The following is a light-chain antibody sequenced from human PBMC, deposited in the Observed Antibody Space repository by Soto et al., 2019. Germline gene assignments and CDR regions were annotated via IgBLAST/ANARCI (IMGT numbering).Light chain of an antibody. J-gene: IGKJ5*01. CDR3: MQGTHWPIA. CDR2: EVS. V-gene: IGKV2-30*01. CDR1: QSLVYSDGNIY. Sequence: VGMTPVPLSLAVTLWQPASLPCQSSQSLVYSDGNIYVNWFQQRPGQSPRRLIYEVSNRDSGVPDRFSGSGAGTDFTLKISRVEAEDVGVYYCMQGTHWPIAFGQGTRLEI.